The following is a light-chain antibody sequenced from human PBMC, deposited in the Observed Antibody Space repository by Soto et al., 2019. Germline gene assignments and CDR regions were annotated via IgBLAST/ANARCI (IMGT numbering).Light chain of an antibody. V-gene: IGLV1-40*01. CDR3: QSYDSSLSGWV. J-gene: IGLJ3*02. Sequence: QSALTQPPSVSGAPGQTVTISCTRSSSNIGAAYDVHWYQHLPGTAPKLLIYGNNNRPSGVPDRFSGSKSGTSASLAITGLQAEDEADYYCQSYDSSLSGWVFGGGTQLTVL. CDR2: GNN. CDR1: SSNIGAAYD.